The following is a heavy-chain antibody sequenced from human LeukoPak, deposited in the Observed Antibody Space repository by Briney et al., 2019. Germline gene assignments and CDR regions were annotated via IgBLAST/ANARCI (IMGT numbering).Heavy chain of an antibody. Sequence: GGSLRLSCAASGFTFSSYGMHWVRQPPGKGLEWVSGISWNSGSIDYADSVKGRFTISRDNAKNSLYLQMNSLRVEDTAFYYCAKDNRRHYTSGPNPDSLHWGQGALVTVSS. D-gene: IGHD6-19*01. CDR3: AKDNRRHYTSGPNPDSLH. CDR1: GFTFSSYG. CDR2: ISWNSGSI. J-gene: IGHJ4*02. V-gene: IGHV3-9*01.